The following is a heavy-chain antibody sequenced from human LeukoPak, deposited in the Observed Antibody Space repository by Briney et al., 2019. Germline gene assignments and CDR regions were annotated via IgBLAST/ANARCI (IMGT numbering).Heavy chain of an antibody. CDR3: ASRNDILTGYVFDF. Sequence: PSETLSLTCTVSGGSISSYYWSWIGQPAGKGLEWIGRIYTSGSTNYNPSLKSRVTMSVDTSKNQFSLKLSSVTAADTAVYYCASRNDILTGYVFDFWGQGTLVTVSS. V-gene: IGHV4-4*07. CDR1: GGSISSYY. J-gene: IGHJ4*02. D-gene: IGHD3-9*01. CDR2: IYTSGST.